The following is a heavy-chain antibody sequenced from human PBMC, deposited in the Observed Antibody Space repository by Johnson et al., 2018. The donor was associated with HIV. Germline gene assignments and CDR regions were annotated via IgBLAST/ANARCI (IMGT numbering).Heavy chain of an antibody. J-gene: IGHJ3*02. V-gene: IGHV3-66*01. CDR3: VSSGCQRCAFDI. Sequence: EVQLVESGGGLVQPGGSLRLSCAASGFTVSSNYMNWVRQAPGKGLEWVSVIYSGGNTYYADSVEGRFTISRDNSKNTLYLQMNSLRAEDTAVYYCVSSGCQRCAFDIWGQGTMVTVSS. D-gene: IGHD6-19*01. CDR1: GFTVSSNY. CDR2: IYSGGNT.